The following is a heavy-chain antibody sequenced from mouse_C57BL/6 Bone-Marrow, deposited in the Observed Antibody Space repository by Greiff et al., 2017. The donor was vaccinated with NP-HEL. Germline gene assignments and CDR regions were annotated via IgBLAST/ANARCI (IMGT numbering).Heavy chain of an antibody. J-gene: IGHJ1*03. CDR3: ARGGGSSLWYFNV. Sequence: EVMLVESEGGLVQPGSSMKLSCTASGFTFSDYYMAWVRQVPEKGLEWVANINYDGSSTYYLDSLKSRFIISRDNAKNILYLQMSSLKSEDTDTYYCARGGGSSLWYFNVWGTGTTVTVSS. CDR1: GFTFSDYY. CDR2: INYDGSST. V-gene: IGHV5-16*01. D-gene: IGHD1-1*01.